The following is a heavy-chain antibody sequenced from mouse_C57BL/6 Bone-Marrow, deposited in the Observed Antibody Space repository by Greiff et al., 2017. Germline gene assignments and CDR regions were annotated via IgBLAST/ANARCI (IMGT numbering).Heavy chain of an antibody. CDR1: GYTFTSYW. V-gene: IGHV1-50*01. Sequence: QVQLQQPGAELVKPGASVKLSCKASGYTFTSYWMQWVKQRPGQGLEWIGEIDPSDSYTNYNQKFKGKATLTVDTSSSTAYMPLSSLTSEDSAVYYCARTHLYRNYGYWGQGTTLTVSS. D-gene: IGHD2-5*01. CDR2: IDPSDSYT. CDR3: ARTHLYRNYGY. J-gene: IGHJ2*01.